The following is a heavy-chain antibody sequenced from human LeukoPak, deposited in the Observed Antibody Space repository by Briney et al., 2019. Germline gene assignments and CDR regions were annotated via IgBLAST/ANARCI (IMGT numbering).Heavy chain of an antibody. CDR3: ASLAARLPFDY. V-gene: IGHV4-39*01. Sequence: SETLSLTCTVSGGSISSYYWGWIRQPPGKGLEWIGSIYYSGSTYYNPSLKSRVTISVDTSKNQFSLKLSSVTAADTAVYYCASLAARLPFDYWGQGTLVTVSS. CDR2: IYYSGST. D-gene: IGHD6-6*01. J-gene: IGHJ4*02. CDR1: GGSISSYY.